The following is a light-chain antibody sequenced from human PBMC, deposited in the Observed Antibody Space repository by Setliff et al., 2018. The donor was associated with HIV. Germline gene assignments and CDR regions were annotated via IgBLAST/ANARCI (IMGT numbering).Light chain of an antibody. CDR2: GAS. CDR3: QHYGRSSYT. V-gene: IGKV3-20*01. J-gene: IGKJ2*01. CDR1: QKVTGNS. Sequence: EIVLTQSPGTLSSSVGERATLSCRASQKVTGNSLAWYQQKSGQAPRLLIYGASSRATGIPDRFSGSGSGTDFTLTISRLEAEDFAVYFCQHYGRSSYTFGQGTKVDIK.